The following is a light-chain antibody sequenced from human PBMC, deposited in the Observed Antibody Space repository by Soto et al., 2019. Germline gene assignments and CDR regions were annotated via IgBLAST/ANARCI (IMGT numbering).Light chain of an antibody. Sequence: EMVLTQSPGTLSLSPGERATLSCRASQTITPTFLAWYQKKPGQAPRLLFYGASSRPNDIPYRFSGSGSGTDFPLIIRNLDPDDFEVYYCQQYCGSPTFGGGTKVEIK. J-gene: IGKJ4*01. V-gene: IGKV3-20*01. CDR3: QQYCGSPT. CDR2: GAS. CDR1: QTITPTF.